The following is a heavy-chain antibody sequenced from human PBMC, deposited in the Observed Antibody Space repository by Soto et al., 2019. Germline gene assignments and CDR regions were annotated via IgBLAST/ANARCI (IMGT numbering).Heavy chain of an antibody. J-gene: IGHJ6*02. CDR2: IKQDGSEK. CDR1: GFTFSRYW. D-gene: IGHD6-13*01. Sequence: EVQLVESGGVLVQPGGSLRLSCAASGFTFSRYWMSWVRQAPGKGLDWVANIKQDGSEKYYVDSVKGRFTISRDNAKNSLYLQMNSLRAEDTAVYYCAREGSSWYIIDCMDVWGQGTTVNVSS. CDR3: AREGSSWYIIDCMDV. V-gene: IGHV3-7*05.